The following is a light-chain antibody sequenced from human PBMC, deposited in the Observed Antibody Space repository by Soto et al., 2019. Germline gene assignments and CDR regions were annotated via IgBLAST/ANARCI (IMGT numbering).Light chain of an antibody. J-gene: IGLJ2*01. V-gene: IGLV8-61*01. CDR2: NTN. Sequence: QTVVTQEPSFSVSPGGTVTLTCGLSSGSVSTSYHANWYQQTPGQAPRTLIYNTNTRSSGVPDRFSGSILGNKAALTITGAQADDESDYYCVLYMGSGYVIFGGGTQLTVL. CDR1: SGSVSTSYH. CDR3: VLYMGSGYVI.